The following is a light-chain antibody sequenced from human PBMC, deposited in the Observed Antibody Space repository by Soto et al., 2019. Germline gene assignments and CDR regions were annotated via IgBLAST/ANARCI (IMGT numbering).Light chain of an antibody. CDR2: DVS. CDR1: SRDVGAYNY. Sequence: QSALTQPASVSGSPGQSSTISCTGTSRDVGAYNYDSWYQQYPGEAPKVVIYDVSHRPAGVSNRFSGSKSGNTASLTISGLQTQDEADYYCSSYTSATTYVFGTGT. CDR3: SSYTSATTYV. J-gene: IGLJ1*01. V-gene: IGLV2-14*01.